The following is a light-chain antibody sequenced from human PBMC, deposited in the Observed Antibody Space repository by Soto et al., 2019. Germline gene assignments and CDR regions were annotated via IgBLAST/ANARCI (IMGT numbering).Light chain of an antibody. V-gene: IGLV2-14*01. CDR3: SSYATSSTLPYV. Sequence: QSVLTQPASVSGSPGQSSTIAFTGTSSDVGGYNYVSWYQQHPGKAPKLIIFEVSNRPSGVSVRFSGSKSGNTASLTISGLQAEDEADFYCSSYATSSTLPYVFGTGTKVTVL. CDR2: EVS. J-gene: IGLJ1*01. CDR1: SSDVGGYNY.